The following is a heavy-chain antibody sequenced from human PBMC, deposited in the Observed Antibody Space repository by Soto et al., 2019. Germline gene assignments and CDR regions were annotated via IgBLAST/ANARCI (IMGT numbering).Heavy chain of an antibody. J-gene: IGHJ4*02. CDR2: IKQDGSEK. CDR1: GFTFSSYW. V-gene: IGHV3-7*01. CDR3: ARDEGPLTYYYDSSGYYYFDY. D-gene: IGHD3-22*01. Sequence: GGSLRLSCAASGFTFSSYWMSWVRQAPGKGLEWVANIKQDGSEKYYVDSVKGRFTISRDNAKNSLYLQMNSLRAEDTAVYYCARDEGPLTYYYDSSGYYYFDYWGQGTLVTVSS.